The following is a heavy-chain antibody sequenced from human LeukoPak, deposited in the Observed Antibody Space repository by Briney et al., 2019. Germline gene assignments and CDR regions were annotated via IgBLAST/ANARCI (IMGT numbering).Heavy chain of an antibody. J-gene: IGHJ6*03. CDR3: AKDIYSYMDV. V-gene: IGHV3-7*03. CDR2: IKQDGSEK. CDR1: GFTFSSYW. Sequence: PGGSLRLSCAASGFTFSSYWMSWVRQAPGKGLEWVANIKQDGSEKYYVDSVKGRFTISRDNSKNTLYLQMNSLRAEDTAVYYCAKDIYSYMDVWGKGTTVTISS.